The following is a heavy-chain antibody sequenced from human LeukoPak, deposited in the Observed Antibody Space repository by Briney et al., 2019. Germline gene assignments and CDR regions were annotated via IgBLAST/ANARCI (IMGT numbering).Heavy chain of an antibody. CDR1: GGSISSSSYY. CDR2: IYYSGST. J-gene: IGHJ4*02. Sequence: LSLTCTVSGGSISSSSYYWSWIRQPPGKGLEWIGYIYYSGSTYYNPSLKSRVTISVDTSKNQFSLKLSSVTAADTAVYYCARDLLNEGNHLDYWGQGTLVTVSS. D-gene: IGHD4-23*01. CDR3: ARDLLNEGNHLDY. V-gene: IGHV4-30-4*01.